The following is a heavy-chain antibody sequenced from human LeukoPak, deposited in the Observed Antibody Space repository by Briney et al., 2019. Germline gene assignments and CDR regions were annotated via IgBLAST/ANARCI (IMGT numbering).Heavy chain of an antibody. CDR2: INSDGSST. V-gene: IGHV3-74*01. D-gene: IGHD2-15*01. CDR1: GFTFSSYR. Sequence: GGSLRLSCAASGFTFSSYRMHWVRQVPGKGLVWVSHINSDGSSTSYADSVKGRFTISRDNAKSTLYLQMNSLRAEDTAVYYCARSVALNWGQGTLVTVSS. CDR3: ARSVALN. J-gene: IGHJ4*02.